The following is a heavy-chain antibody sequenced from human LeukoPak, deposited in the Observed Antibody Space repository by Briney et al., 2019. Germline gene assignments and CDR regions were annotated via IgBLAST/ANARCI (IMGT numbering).Heavy chain of an antibody. V-gene: IGHV3-7*01. J-gene: IGHJ4*02. D-gene: IGHD1-1*01. Sequence: GGSLRLSCAASGFTFSNAWMNWVRQAPGKGLEWVANIKQDGSEKYYVDSVKGRFTISRDNAKNSLYLQMNSLRAEDTAVYYCARSRHDYGDYWGQGTLVTVSS. CDR1: GFTFSNAW. CDR3: ARSRHDYGDY. CDR2: IKQDGSEK.